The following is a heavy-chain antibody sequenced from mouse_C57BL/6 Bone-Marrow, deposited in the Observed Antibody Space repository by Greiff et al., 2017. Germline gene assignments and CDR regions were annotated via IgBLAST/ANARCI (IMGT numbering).Heavy chain of an antibody. V-gene: IGHV1-15*01. CDR1: GYTFTDYE. D-gene: IGHD2-2*01. CDR3: TTTMVTEGAMDY. J-gene: IGHJ4*01. Sequence: VQLQQSGAELVRPGASVTLSCKASGYTFTDYEMHWVKQTPVHGLEWIGAIDPETGGTAYNQKFKGKAILTADKSSSTAYMELRSLTSEDSAVYYCTTTMVTEGAMDYWGQGTSVTVSS. CDR2: IDPETGGT.